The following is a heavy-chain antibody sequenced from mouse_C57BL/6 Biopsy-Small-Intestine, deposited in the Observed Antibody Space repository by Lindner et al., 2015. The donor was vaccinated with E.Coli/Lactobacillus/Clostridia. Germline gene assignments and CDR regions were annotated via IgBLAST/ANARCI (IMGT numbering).Heavy chain of an antibody. V-gene: IGHV1-64*01. Sequence: SVKVSCKASGFTFLNYYIHWMRQAPGQGLEWMGIIRPSGDSTTYTQKFQGRVTMTKDTSTSTVYMEVSSLRSEDTAVYYCARDGAKWDFDYWGQGTLVTVSS. D-gene: IGHD4-1*01. CDR3: ARDGAKWDFDY. CDR1: GFTFLNYY. J-gene: IGHJ4*01. CDR2: IRPSGDST.